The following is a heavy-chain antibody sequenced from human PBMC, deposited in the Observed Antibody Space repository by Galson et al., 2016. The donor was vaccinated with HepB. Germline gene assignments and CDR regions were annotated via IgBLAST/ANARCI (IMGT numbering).Heavy chain of an antibody. CDR2: ISYSGST. CDR3: ARDHCTGGVCYSSPWYYGMDV. D-gene: IGHD2-8*02. Sequence: TLSLTCTVSGGSISSGYYHWSWIRQLPGKGLEWIGYISYSGSTDYNPSLQSRVTISADTSKNQLSLMLSSVTAADTAVYFCARDHCTGGVCYSSPWYYGMDVWGQGTTVTVPS. CDR1: GGSISSGYYH. V-gene: IGHV4-31*03. J-gene: IGHJ6*02.